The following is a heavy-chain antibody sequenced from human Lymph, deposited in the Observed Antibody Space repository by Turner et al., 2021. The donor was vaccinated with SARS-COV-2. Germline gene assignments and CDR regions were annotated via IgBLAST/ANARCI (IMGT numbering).Heavy chain of an antibody. D-gene: IGHD1-1*01. CDR2: ISSSGGIT. Sequence: EVQLLESGGGLVQPGGSLRLSSAASGFTFSSYAMSWVRQAPGNWLEWVSAISSSGGITYYADSVKGRFTISRDNSKNTLYLQMNSLRAEDTAVYYCAKDPNWYVLSAVDYWCQGTLVTVSS. CDR1: GFTFSSYA. V-gene: IGHV3-23*01. CDR3: AKDPNWYVLSAVDY. J-gene: IGHJ4*02.